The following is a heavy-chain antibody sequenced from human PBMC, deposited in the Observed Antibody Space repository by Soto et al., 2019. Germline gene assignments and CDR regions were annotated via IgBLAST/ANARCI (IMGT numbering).Heavy chain of an antibody. Sequence: ASVKVSCKASGYTFTTYYLHWVRQAPGQGLEWMGIINPSGGSTNYAQRFQGRVTMTSDTSTSTVYMELSSLRADDTAVYYCARVVVPTTATTSNWFDPWGQGTRVTVSS. CDR1: GYTFTTYY. D-gene: IGHD4-17*01. V-gene: IGHV1-46*01. CDR2: INPSGGST. CDR3: ARVVVPTTATTSNWFDP. J-gene: IGHJ5*02.